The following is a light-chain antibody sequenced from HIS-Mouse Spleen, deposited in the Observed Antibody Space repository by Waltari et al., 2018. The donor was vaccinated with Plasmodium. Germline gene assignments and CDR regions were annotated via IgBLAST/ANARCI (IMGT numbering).Light chain of an antibody. Sequence: EIVLTQSPGTLSLSPGERATLSCRASQSVSSSYLAWYQQKPGQAPRLLIYGASSRATGIPDRVSGSGSGTDFTLTISRLEPEDFAVYYCQQYGSSPPYTVGQGTKLEIK. V-gene: IGKV3-20*01. CDR3: QQYGSSPPYT. CDR2: GAS. J-gene: IGKJ2*01. CDR1: QSVSSSY.